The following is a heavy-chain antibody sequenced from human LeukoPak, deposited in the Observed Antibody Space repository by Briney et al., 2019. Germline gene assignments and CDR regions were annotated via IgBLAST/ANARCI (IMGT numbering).Heavy chain of an antibody. J-gene: IGHJ4*02. CDR1: GGSISSSSYY. CDR2: ICYSGST. CDR3: ARLLRSAQDTVSFDY. Sequence: SETLSLTCTVSGGSISSSSYYWGWIRQPPGKGLEWLGSICYSGSTYYNPSLKSRVTISVDTSKNQFSLKLSSVTAADTAVYYCARLLRSAQDTVSFDYWGQGTLVTVSS. D-gene: IGHD4-17*01. V-gene: IGHV4-39*01.